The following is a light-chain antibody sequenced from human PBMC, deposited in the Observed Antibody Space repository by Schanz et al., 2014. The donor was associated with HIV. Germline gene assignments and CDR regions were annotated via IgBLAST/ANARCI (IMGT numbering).Light chain of an antibody. Sequence: QSALTQPASVSGSPGQSITISCTGSSTDVGGYDLVPWYQQHPGQVPKLMIYDVSNRPSGVSNRFSGSKSGNTASLTISGLQAEDEADYYCSSYTTSSTLVFGGGTKLTVL. V-gene: IGLV2-14*03. CDR2: DVS. J-gene: IGLJ2*01. CDR3: SSYTTSSTLV. CDR1: STDVGGYDL.